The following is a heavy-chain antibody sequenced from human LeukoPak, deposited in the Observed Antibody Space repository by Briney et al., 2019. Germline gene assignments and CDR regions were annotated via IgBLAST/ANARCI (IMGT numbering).Heavy chain of an antibody. CDR2: MNPNSGNT. Sequence: ASVKVSCKASGYTFTSYDINWVRQATGQGLEWMGWMNPNSGNTGYAQKFLGRVTITADKSTSTAYMELSSLRSEDTAVYYCARGGLKNYYDSSGAIDYWGQGTLVTVSS. CDR1: GYTFTSYD. CDR3: ARGGLKNYYDSSGAIDY. J-gene: IGHJ4*02. D-gene: IGHD3-22*01. V-gene: IGHV1-8*03.